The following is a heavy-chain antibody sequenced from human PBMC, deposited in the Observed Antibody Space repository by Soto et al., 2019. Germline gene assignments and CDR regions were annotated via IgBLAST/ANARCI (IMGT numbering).Heavy chain of an antibody. V-gene: IGHV4-34*01. Sequence: QVQLQQWGAGLLKPSETLSLTCAVYGGSFSGYYWSWIRQPPGKGLEWIGEINHSGSTNYNPSLKSRVTISVDTSKNRFSLKLSSVTAADTAVYYCARERRFGVMYNWFDPWGQGTLVTVSS. J-gene: IGHJ5*02. CDR1: GGSFSGYY. D-gene: IGHD3-3*01. CDR2: INHSGST. CDR3: ARERRFGVMYNWFDP.